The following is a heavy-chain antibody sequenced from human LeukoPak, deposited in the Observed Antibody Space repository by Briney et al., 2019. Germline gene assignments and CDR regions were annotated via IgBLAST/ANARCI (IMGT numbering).Heavy chain of an antibody. V-gene: IGHV3-23*01. CDR3: ATRSSTMVRGVIYY. Sequence: GGSLRLSCAASGFTFSSSPMSWVRQAPGKGLEWVSVISGATDDTDHTYYADSVKGRFTISRDNSKNTLYLQMNSLRAEDTAVYNCATRSSTMVRGVIYYWGEGTQVTVSS. CDR2: ISGATDDTDHT. J-gene: IGHJ4*02. D-gene: IGHD3-10*01. CDR1: GFTFSSSP.